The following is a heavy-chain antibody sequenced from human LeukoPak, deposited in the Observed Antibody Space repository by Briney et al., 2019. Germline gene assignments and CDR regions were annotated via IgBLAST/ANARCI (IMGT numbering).Heavy chain of an antibody. CDR3: ARGARVLKYCSGGSCYESNWFDP. D-gene: IGHD2-15*01. CDR1: GYTFTSYH. V-gene: IGHV1-46*01. J-gene: IGHJ5*02. CDR2: INPSGGST. Sequence: ASVKVSCKASGYTFTSYHMHWVRQAPGQGLEWMGIINPSGGSTSYAQKFQGRVTMTRDTSTSTVYMELSSLRSEDTAVYYCARGARVLKYCSGGSCYESNWFDPWGQGTLVTVSS.